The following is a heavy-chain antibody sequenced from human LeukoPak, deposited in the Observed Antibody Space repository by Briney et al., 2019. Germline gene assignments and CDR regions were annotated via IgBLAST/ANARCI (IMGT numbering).Heavy chain of an antibody. D-gene: IGHD3-10*01. V-gene: IGHV3-23*01. CDR1: GFTFTTYG. CDR2: ITGSGGST. J-gene: IGHJ4*02. CDR3: AKDLVVRGVCDY. Sequence: GGSLRLSCAASGFTFTTYGMSWVRQAPGKGLEWVSAITGSGGSTYYADSVKGRFTISRDNSKNTLYLQMNSLRAEDTAVYYCAKDLVVRGVCDYWGQGTLVTVSS.